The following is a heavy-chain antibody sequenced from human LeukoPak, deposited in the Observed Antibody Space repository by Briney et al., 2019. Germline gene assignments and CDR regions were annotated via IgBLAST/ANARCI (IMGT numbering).Heavy chain of an antibody. CDR1: GFTVSSNY. J-gene: IGHJ6*03. CDR3: AASSGSPLYYYYMDV. D-gene: IGHD3-10*01. CDR2: IYSGGST. Sequence: GGSLRLSCAASGFTVSSNYMSWVRQAPGKGLEWVSVIYSGGSTYYADSVKGRFTTSRDNSKNTLYLQMNSLRAEDTAVYYCAASSGSPLYYYYMDVWGKGTTVTISS. V-gene: IGHV3-53*01.